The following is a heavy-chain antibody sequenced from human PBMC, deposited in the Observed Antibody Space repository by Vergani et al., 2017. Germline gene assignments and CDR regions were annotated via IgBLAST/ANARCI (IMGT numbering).Heavy chain of an antibody. D-gene: IGHD2-2*01. Sequence: QVQLVQSGAEVKKPGSSVKVSCKASGGTFSSYAISWVRQAPGQGLEWMGRIIPILGIANYAQKFQGRVTITADKSTSTAYMELSSLRSEDTAVYYCAGVLFVVVPAVMVGMDVWGQGP. CDR3: AGVLFVVVPAVMVGMDV. V-gene: IGHV1-69*04. CDR1: GGTFSSYA. J-gene: IGHJ6*02. CDR2: IIPILGIA.